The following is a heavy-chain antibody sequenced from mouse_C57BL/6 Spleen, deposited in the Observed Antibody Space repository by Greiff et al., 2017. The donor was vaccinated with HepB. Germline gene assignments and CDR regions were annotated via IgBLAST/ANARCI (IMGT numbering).Heavy chain of an antibody. J-gene: IGHJ3*01. CDR2: IHPNSGST. Sequence: VQLQQPGAELVKPGASVKLSCKASGYTFTSYWMHWVKQRPGQGLEWIGMIHPNSGSTNYNEKFKSKATLTVDKSSSTAYMQLSSLTSEDSAVYYCARPLWDGGFAYWGQGTLVTVSA. V-gene: IGHV1-64*01. CDR1: GYTFTSYW. D-gene: IGHD4-1*01. CDR3: ARPLWDGGFAY.